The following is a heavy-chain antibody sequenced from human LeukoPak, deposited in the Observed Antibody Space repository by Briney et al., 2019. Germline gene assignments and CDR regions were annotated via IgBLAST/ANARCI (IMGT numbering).Heavy chain of an antibody. CDR2: IYHSGST. CDR1: GYSISSGYY. CDR3: ARGPPPDFDC. V-gene: IGHV4-38-2*02. J-gene: IGHJ4*02. Sequence: SETLSLTCTVSGYSISSGYYWGWIRQPPGKGLEWIGSIYHSGSTYYNPSLKSRVTISVDTSKNQFSLKLSSVTAADTAVYYCARGPPPDFDCWGQGTLVTASS.